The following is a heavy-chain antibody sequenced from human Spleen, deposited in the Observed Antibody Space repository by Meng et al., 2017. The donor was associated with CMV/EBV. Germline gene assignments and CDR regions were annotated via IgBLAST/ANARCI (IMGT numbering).Heavy chain of an antibody. CDR3: ARSPSMLVAHSEIDV. J-gene: IGHJ4*02. Sequence: SGDSLNSDGVSWVRQAPGQGLNWMGTFIPILNVADYAREFQGRVSITADKSTSTTYMELSSLRSADTAVYYCARSPSMLVAHSEIDVWGQGTLVTVSS. CDR1: GDSLNSDG. CDR2: FIPILNVA. V-gene: IGHV1-69*04. D-gene: IGHD5-12*01.